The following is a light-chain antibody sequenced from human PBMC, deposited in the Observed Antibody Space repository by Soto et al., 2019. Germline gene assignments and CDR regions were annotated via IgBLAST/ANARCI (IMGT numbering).Light chain of an antibody. V-gene: IGKV1-5*01. Sequence: DIQLTPSPSTLSASVGDRVTLTCRAAQSLNSRLAWYQVKLGKAPKLLIYAAPTLESGVPSRFSATVSGTEFSLTITSLQPEDFATYYCQQLFDSPITFGQGTRLEI. CDR2: AAP. CDR1: QSLNSR. CDR3: QQLFDSPIT. J-gene: IGKJ5*01.